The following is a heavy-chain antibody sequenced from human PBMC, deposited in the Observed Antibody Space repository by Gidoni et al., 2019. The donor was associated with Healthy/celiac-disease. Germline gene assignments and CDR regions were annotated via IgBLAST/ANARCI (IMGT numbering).Heavy chain of an antibody. CDR1: GGTFSSYA. D-gene: IGHD3-3*01. Sequence: QVQLVQSGAEVKTPGSSVQVSCKASGGTFSSYAISWVRPAPGQGLEGMGRIIPIFGIANYAQKFQGRVTSTADKSTSKADMELSSLRSEDTAVYYCARGSLEGNVVRFLEWLRHPGVEYYYYYYMDVWGKGTTVTVSS. J-gene: IGHJ6*03. V-gene: IGHV1-69*04. CDR2: IIPIFGIA. CDR3: ARGSLEGNVVRFLEWLRHPGVEYYYYYYMDV.